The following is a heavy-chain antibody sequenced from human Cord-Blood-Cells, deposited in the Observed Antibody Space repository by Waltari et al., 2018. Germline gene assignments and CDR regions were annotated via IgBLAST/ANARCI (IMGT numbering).Heavy chain of an antibody. CDR2: MNPDSDNT. CDR1: GYTFTSYD. CDR3: ARGEYSSSWYDY. V-gene: IGHV1-8*02. D-gene: IGHD6-13*01. Sequence: QVQLVQSGAEVKKPGASVKVSCKASGYTFTSYDINWVRQATGQGLEWMGWMNPDSDNTGYALKYQGRVTMTGNTARITDYRERSSLRSGDTAVYYWARGEYSSSWYDYWGQGTLVTVSS. J-gene: IGHJ4*02.